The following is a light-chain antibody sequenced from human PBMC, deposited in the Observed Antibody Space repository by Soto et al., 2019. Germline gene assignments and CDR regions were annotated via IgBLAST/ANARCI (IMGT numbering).Light chain of an antibody. CDR1: QTLSTNS. Sequence: EIVLTQSPGTLSLSPGERATLSCRASQTLSTNSLAWYQQRPGQTPRLLIYAASTRDTDIPDRFNGSGSGTDFALTISRLEPEDFALYYCQQYNDSPLTFGLGTKVDVK. CDR3: QQYNDSPLT. J-gene: IGKJ3*01. V-gene: IGKV3-20*01. CDR2: AAS.